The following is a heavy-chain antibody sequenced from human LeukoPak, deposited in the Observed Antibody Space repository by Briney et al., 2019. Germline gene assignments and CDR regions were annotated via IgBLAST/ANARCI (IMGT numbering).Heavy chain of an antibody. CDR3: ARGGGGDYGHFDY. CDR2: ISYDETNK. V-gene: IGHV3-30-3*01. CDR1: RFIFSDYA. J-gene: IGHJ4*02. D-gene: IGHD4-17*01. Sequence: QSGGSLRLSCAASRFIFSDYAMQWIRQAPGKGLEWVSLISYDETNKYHADSVKGRFTISRDNTNNTLHLQMNSLRPEDTGVYYCARGGGGDYGHFDYWGQGALVTVSS.